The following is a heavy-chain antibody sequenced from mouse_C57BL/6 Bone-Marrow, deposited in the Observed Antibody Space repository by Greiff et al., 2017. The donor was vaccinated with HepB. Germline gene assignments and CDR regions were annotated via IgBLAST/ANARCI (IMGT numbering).Heavy chain of an antibody. D-gene: IGHD1-1*01. CDR2: ISSGGDYI. CDR1: GFTFSSYA. CDR3: TRADYYGSSDNYAMDY. J-gene: IGHJ4*01. Sequence: EVMLVESGEGLVKPGGSLKLSCAASGFTFSSYAMSWVRQTPEKRLAWVAYISSGGDYIYYADTVKGRFTISRDNARNTLYLQMSSLKSEDTAMYYCTRADYYGSSDNYAMDYWGQGTSVTVSS. V-gene: IGHV5-9-1*02.